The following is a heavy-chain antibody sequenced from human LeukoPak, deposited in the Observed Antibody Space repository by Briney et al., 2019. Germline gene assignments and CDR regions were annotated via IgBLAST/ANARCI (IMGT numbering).Heavy chain of an antibody. D-gene: IGHD6-19*01. Sequence: ASVKVSCKASGYTFISYDINWVRQATGQGLEWMGWMNPNSGNTGYAQKFQGRVTMTRNTSISTAYMELSSLRSEDTAVYYCARVREGIAVANYYFDYWGQETLVTVSS. CDR3: ARVREGIAVANYYFDY. J-gene: IGHJ4*02. V-gene: IGHV1-8*01. CDR1: GYTFISYD. CDR2: MNPNSGNT.